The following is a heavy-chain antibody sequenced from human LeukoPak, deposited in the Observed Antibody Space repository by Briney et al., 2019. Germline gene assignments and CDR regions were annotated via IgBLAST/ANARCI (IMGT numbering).Heavy chain of an antibody. J-gene: IGHJ6*02. V-gene: IGHV3-74*01. CDR1: GFTFSRYW. Sequence: GGSLRLSCAASGFTFSRYWMHWVRQAPGKGLVWVSRINSDGSRTTYADSVKGRLTISRDNAKNTLYLQVNSLRAEDTAVYYCAGDGSNDGMDVWGQGATVTVSS. CDR2: INSDGSRT. D-gene: IGHD3-10*01. CDR3: AGDGSNDGMDV.